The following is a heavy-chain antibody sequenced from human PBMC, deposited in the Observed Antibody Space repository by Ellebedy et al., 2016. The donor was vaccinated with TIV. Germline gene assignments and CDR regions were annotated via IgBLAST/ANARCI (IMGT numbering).Heavy chain of an antibody. D-gene: IGHD6-19*01. CDR1: GGSFSGYY. CDR2: INHSGST. Sequence: SETLSLTXAVYGGSFSGYYWSWIRQPPGKGLEWIGEINHSGSTNYNPSLKSRVTISVDTSKNQFSLKLSSVTAADTAVYYCARGRGSSGWYLFRAFDIWGQGTMVTVSS. V-gene: IGHV4-34*01. J-gene: IGHJ3*02. CDR3: ARGRGSSGWYLFRAFDI.